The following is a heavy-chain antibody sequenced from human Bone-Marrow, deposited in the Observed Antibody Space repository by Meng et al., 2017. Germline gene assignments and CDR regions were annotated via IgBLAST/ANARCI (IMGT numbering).Heavy chain of an antibody. J-gene: IGHJ4*02. Sequence: GESLKISCAASGFTFSNAWMSLVRQAPGKGLEWVGRIKSKTDGGTTDYAAPVKGRFTISRDDSKNTLYLQMSSLKTEDTAVYYCTTVGATFTSAYWGQGTQVNGSS. D-gene: IGHD1-26*01. CDR2: IKSKTDGGTT. V-gene: IGHV3-15*01. CDR3: TTVGATFTSAY. CDR1: GFTFSNAW.